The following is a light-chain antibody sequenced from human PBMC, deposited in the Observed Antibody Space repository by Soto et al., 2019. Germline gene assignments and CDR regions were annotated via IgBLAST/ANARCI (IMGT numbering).Light chain of an antibody. CDR1: QSVNKAY. Sequence: ENVLTQSTGTIVLSALDRDTIYCSASQSVNKAYLVWYQVKPGQAPRRLIYGASSRATGIPDRFSGRGFGTDFTLTISRLEPEDFAVYYCQHSGDLRWTFGQGTKVDIK. V-gene: IGKV3-20*01. CDR3: QHSGDLRWT. J-gene: IGKJ1*01. CDR2: GAS.